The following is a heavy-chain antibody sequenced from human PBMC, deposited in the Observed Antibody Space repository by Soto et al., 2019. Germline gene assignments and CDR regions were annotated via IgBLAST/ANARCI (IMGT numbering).Heavy chain of an antibody. CDR1: GGSISSSNW. Sequence: QVQLQESGPGLVKPSGTLSLTCAVSGGSISSSNWWSWVRQPPGKGLEWIGEIYHSGSTNYNPSLKSRVTISVDKSKIQFSLKLSSVTAADTAVYYCARDSTVPAAAIGRGWFDPWGQGTLVTVSS. V-gene: IGHV4-4*02. CDR3: ARDSTVPAAAIGRGWFDP. CDR2: IYHSGST. J-gene: IGHJ5*02. D-gene: IGHD2-2*01.